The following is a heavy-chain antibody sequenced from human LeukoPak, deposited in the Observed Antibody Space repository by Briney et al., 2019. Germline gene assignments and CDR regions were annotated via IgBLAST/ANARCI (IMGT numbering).Heavy chain of an antibody. J-gene: IGHJ4*02. V-gene: IGHV1-69*13. D-gene: IGHD3-10*01. CDR2: IIPIFGTA. CDR1: GGTVTSYA. CDR3: AAVILDESGESPMYYFDY. Sequence: SVKVSCKASGGTVTSYAISWVRQAPGQGREGMGGIIPIFGTANYAQKFPGRVTITADQSTSTAYMELSSLRSEDTAVYYCAAVILDESGESPMYYFDYWGQGPLLPVPS.